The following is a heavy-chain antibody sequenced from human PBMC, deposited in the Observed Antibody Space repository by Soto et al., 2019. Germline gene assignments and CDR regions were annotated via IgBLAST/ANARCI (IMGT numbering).Heavy chain of an antibody. CDR1: GFTFSSYS. CDR3: ARGSVDTADY. V-gene: IGHV3-48*02. D-gene: IGHD5-18*01. Sequence: EVQLVESGGGLVQPGGSLRLSCAASGFTFSSYSMNWVRQAPGKGLEWVSYISSSSSTIYYADSVKGRFTISRDNAKNSLYLQMSSLRDEDTAVYYCARGSVDTADYWGQGTLVTVSS. CDR2: ISSSSSTI. J-gene: IGHJ4*02.